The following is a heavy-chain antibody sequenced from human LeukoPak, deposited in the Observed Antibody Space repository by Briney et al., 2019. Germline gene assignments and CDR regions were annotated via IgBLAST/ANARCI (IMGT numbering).Heavy chain of an antibody. Sequence: GGSLILYCGASGFTVGSYALIWVRQAPGNWLDSVSAISGSGGSTYYADSVKGRFTISRDNSKNTLYLQMNSLRAEDTAVYYCAKTPEQWLVLFDYWGQGTLVTVSS. CDR2: ISGSGGST. J-gene: IGHJ4*02. CDR1: GFTVGSYA. D-gene: IGHD6-19*01. V-gene: IGHV3-23*01. CDR3: AKTPEQWLVLFDY.